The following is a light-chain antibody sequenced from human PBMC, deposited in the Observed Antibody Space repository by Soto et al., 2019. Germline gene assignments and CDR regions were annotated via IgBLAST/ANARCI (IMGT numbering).Light chain of an antibody. CDR1: QSIAAS. CDR2: EVS. Sequence: DLPMTQSPSTLSASVGDSVTITYRASQSIAASLAWYQLKPGEAPKLLIYEVSNLESGVPSRFSGSGTGTEFSLTIRSLHPDDFATYYCQQYDYSRTFGQGTKVEIK. V-gene: IGKV1-5*01. CDR3: QQYDYSRT. J-gene: IGKJ1*01.